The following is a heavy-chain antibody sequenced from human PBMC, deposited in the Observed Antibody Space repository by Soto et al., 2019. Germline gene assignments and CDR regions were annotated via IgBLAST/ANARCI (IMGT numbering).Heavy chain of an antibody. J-gene: IGHJ4*02. D-gene: IGHD5-18*01. CDR1: GFTFSSYA. V-gene: IGHV3-23*01. CDR3: AKGTQLWDFDY. CDR2: ISGSGGST. Sequence: EVQLWESGGGVVQPGGSLRLSWAASGFTFSSYAMSWVRKAPGKGREWVSAISGSGGSTYYADSVKGRVTISRDNSKNTLYLQMNSLRAEDTAVYYCAKGTQLWDFDYWGQGTLVTVSS.